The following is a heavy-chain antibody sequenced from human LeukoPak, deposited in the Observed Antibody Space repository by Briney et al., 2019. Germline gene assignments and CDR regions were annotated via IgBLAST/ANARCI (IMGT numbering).Heavy chain of an antibody. D-gene: IGHD2-15*01. J-gene: IGHJ4*02. CDR1: GGSISSSSYY. CDR2: ISYSGST. V-gene: IGHV4-61*05. Sequence: SETLSLTCTVSGGSISSSSYYWGWIRQPPGRGLEWIGYISYSGSTSYNPPLKSRVTISVDTSKNQFSLKLSSVTAADTAVYYCARTQARLLHDYWGQGTLVTVSS. CDR3: ARTQARLLHDY.